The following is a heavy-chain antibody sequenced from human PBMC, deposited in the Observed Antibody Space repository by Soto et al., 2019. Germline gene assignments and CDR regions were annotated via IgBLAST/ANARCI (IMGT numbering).Heavy chain of an antibody. J-gene: IGHJ4*02. CDR1: GFSFDDYG. Sequence: EVQLVESGGGSVQPGRSLRLSCAASGFSFDDYGMHWVRQGPGKGLEWVSGISWNSGDIYYADSVKGRFTISRDNAKRSLYLQIISLRTEDTALYYCVKDHDLDRDGHVDYWGQRILFTVSS. CDR3: VKDHDLDRDGHVDY. CDR2: ISWNSGDI. D-gene: IGHD2-2*03. V-gene: IGHV3-9*01.